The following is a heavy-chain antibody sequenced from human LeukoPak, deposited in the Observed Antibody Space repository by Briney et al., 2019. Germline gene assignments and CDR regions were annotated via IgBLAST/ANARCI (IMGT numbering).Heavy chain of an antibody. Sequence: GRSLRLSCAASGFTFSGYAMHWVRQAPGKGLEWLTVISTDGNDKHYADSVKGRFTVSRDNSKNTLFLQMNNLRTEDTAVYYCANDTSVSADYYFDYWGQGTLVTVSS. V-gene: IGHV3-30*04. J-gene: IGHJ4*02. CDR3: ANDTSVSADYYFDY. D-gene: IGHD3-22*01. CDR2: ISTDGNDK. CDR1: GFTFSGYA.